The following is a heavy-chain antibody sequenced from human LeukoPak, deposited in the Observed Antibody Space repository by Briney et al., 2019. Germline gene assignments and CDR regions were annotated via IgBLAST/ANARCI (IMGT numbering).Heavy chain of an antibody. CDR3: AKDLGFDYDSSGYIAFDI. CDR1: GFTFSSYA. CDR2: ISGSGGST. Sequence: PGGTLRLSCAASGFTFSSYAMSWVRQAPGKGLEWVSAISGSGGSTYYADSVKGRFTISRDNSKNRLYLQMNSLRAEDTAVYYCAKDLGFDYDSSGYIAFDIWGQGTMVTVSS. D-gene: IGHD3-22*01. J-gene: IGHJ3*02. V-gene: IGHV3-23*01.